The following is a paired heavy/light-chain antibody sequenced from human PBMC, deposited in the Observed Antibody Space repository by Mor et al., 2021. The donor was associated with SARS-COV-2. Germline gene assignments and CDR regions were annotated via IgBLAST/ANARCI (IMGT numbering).Light chain of an antibody. J-gene: IGKJ2*01. V-gene: IGKV2-30*01. CDR2: KVS. Sequence: DVVMTQSPLSLPVTLGQPASISCRSSQSLVYSDGNTYLNWFQQRPGQSPRRLIYKVSNRDSGVPDRFSGSGSGTDFTLKISRVEAEDVGVYYCMQGTHWPQTFGQGTKLEIK. CDR3: MQGTHWPQT. CDR1: QSLVYSDGNTY.
Heavy chain of an antibody. Sequence: QVQLQQWGAGLLKPSETLSLTCAVYGGSFSGYYWSWIRQPPGKGLEWIGEINHSGSTNYNPSLKSRVTISVDTSKNQFSLKLSSVTAADTAVYYCARAPYSSGWYLHKVNYGMDVWGQGTTVTVSS. V-gene: IGHV4-34*01. J-gene: IGHJ6*02. CDR3: ARAPYSSGWYLHKVNYGMDV. CDR2: INHSGST. CDR1: GGSFSGYY. D-gene: IGHD6-19*01.